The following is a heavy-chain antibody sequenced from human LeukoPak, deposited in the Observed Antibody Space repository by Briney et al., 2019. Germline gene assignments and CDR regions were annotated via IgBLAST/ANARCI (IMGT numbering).Heavy chain of an antibody. CDR1: GGSISSGGYY. CDR2: IYYSGST. CDR3: ARTVLLWFGELLGGWFDP. Sequence: SETLSLTCTVSGGSISSGGYYWSWIRQHPGKGLEWIGYIYYSGSTYYNPSLKSRVTISVDTSKNQFSLKLSSVTAADTAVYYCARTVLLWFGELLGGWFDPWGQGTLVIVSS. D-gene: IGHD3-10*01. J-gene: IGHJ5*02. V-gene: IGHV4-31*03.